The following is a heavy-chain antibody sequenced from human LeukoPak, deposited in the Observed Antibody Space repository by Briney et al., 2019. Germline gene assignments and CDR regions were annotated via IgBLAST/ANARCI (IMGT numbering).Heavy chain of an antibody. J-gene: IGHJ6*03. CDR2: MNPSGST. D-gene: IGHD3-22*01. Sequence: PSETLSLTCAVYGGSFSGYNWTWIRQTPQKGPEWVGVMNPSGSTNSNPSLKSRVTISVDTSKNLFSLELSSVTAADTAVYYCARGRQDVTMIVVVMTAVSYYLDVWGKGTTVTVS. CDR3: ARGRQDVTMIVVVMTAVSYYLDV. CDR1: GGSFSGYN. V-gene: IGHV4-34*01.